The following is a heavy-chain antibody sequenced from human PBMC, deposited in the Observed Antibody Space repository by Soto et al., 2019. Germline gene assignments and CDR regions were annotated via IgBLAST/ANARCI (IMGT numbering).Heavy chain of an antibody. CDR1: GFKFSNYG. CDR2: IWPDGNIE. CDR3: ARAGIVATTQLGWFDP. D-gene: IGHD1-26*01. J-gene: IGHJ5*02. Sequence: QVQLVESGGGVVQPGRSLRLSCSASGFKFSNYGFHWVRQAPGKGLEWVAAIWPDGNIEHYLDAVKGRFTISRDNSNNTLSLQMNSLGPDDTAIYYCARAGIVATTQLGWFDPWGQGTLVIVSS. V-gene: IGHV3-33*01.